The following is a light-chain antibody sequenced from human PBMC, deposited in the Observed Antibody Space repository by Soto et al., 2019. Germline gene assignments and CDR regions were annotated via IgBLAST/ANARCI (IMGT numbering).Light chain of an antibody. V-gene: IGLV1-44*01. CDR2: SNN. CDR3: AAWDDNLVV. CDR1: SSNIGSNT. Sequence: QSVLTQPPSASGTPGQRVTISCSGSSSNIGSNTVNWYQQLPGTAPKLLIYSNNQRPSGVPDRFSGSKSGTSASLAISGLRSEDEADYYCAAWDDNLVVFGGGTKLTVL. J-gene: IGLJ2*01.